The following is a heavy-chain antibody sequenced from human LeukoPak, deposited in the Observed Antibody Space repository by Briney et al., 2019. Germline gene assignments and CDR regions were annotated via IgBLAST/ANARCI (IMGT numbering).Heavy chain of an antibody. CDR1: GFTFSSYA. CDR3: ARDHVSHYMDV. Sequence: GGSLRLSCAASGFTFSSYAMSWVRQAPGKGLEWVSSISSSSSYIYYADSVKGRFTISRDNAKNSLYLQMNSLRAEDTAVYYCARDHVSHYMDVWGKGTTVTISS. J-gene: IGHJ6*03. CDR2: ISSSSSYI. D-gene: IGHD3-10*02. V-gene: IGHV3-21*01.